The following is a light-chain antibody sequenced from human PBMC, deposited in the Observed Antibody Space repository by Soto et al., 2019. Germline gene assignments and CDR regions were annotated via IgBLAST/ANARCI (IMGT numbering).Light chain of an antibody. CDR3: LLSYRSSLV. CDR1: TGAVTSGHY. CDR2: DTS. J-gene: IGLJ2*01. V-gene: IGLV7-46*01. Sequence: QAVVPQEPSLTVSPGGTVTLTCGSRTGAVTSGHYPYWFQQKPGQAPRTLIYDTSNNHSWTPARFSGSLLGGKAALTLSGAQPEDEAEYYCLLSYRSSLVFGGGTKLTVL.